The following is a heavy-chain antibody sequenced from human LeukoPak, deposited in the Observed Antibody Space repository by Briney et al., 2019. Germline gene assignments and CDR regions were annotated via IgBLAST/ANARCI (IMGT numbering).Heavy chain of an antibody. CDR3: ASLLTGYSYQIYDILTGYYNAQRDY. D-gene: IGHD3-9*01. CDR2: ISSSGSTI. V-gene: IGHV3-48*03. J-gene: IGHJ4*02. CDR1: GFTFSSYE. Sequence: GGSLRLSCAASGFTFSSYEMNWVRQAPGKGLEWVSYISSSGSTIYYADSVKGRFTISRDNAKNSLYLQMNSLRAEDTAVYYCASLLTGYSYQIYDILTGYYNAQRDYWGQETLVTVSS.